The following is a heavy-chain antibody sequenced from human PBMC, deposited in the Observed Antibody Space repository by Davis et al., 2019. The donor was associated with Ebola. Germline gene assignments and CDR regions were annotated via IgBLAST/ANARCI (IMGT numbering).Heavy chain of an antibody. Sequence: PGGSLRLSCAASGFTFSSYGMHWVRQAPGKGLEWVAVISYDGSNKYYADSVKGRFTISRDNAKNSLYLKMNSVRAEDTAVYYCARDSSTSKYCSSTSCQNFDYWGQGTLVTVSS. CDR3: ARDSSTSKYCSSTSCQNFDY. J-gene: IGHJ4*02. D-gene: IGHD2-2*01. CDR2: ISYDGSNK. CDR1: GFTFSSYG. V-gene: IGHV3-30*03.